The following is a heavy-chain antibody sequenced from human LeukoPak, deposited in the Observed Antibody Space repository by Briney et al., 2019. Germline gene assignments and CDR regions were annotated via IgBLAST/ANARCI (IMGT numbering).Heavy chain of an antibody. Sequence: GGSLRLSCAASGFTFSSYAMSWVRQAPGKGLEGVSAISGSGGSTYYADSVKGRFTISRDNYKNTLYLQMNSLRAEDTAVYYCAKAGRPNYDILTGYQYWGQGTLVTVSS. V-gene: IGHV3-23*01. J-gene: IGHJ4*02. CDR2: ISGSGGST. D-gene: IGHD3-9*01. CDR1: GFTFSSYA. CDR3: AKAGRPNYDILTGYQY.